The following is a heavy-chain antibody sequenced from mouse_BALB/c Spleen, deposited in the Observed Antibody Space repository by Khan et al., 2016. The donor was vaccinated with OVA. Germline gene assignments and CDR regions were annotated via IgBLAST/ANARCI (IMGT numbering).Heavy chain of an antibody. V-gene: IGHV1-39*01. CDR1: GYSFTGYN. CDR2: IDPYYGGA. CDR3: TRGYGNYVRYYFDY. D-gene: IGHD2-10*02. J-gene: IGHJ2*01. Sequence: VQLKQSGPELEKPGASVKISCKASGYSFTGYNMNWVKQSNGKSLEWIGNIDPYYGGATYNQKFKGKATLTVDKSSSIAYMQLKSLTSEDSAVYYCTRGYGNYVRYYFDYWGQGTTLTVSS.